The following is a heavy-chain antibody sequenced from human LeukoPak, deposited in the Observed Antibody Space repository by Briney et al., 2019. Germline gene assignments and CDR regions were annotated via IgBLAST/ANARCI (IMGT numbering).Heavy chain of an antibody. Sequence: GGSLRLSCTASGFTFSNYWMSWVRQAPGKGLEWVANIKQDGSEKYYVDSVKGRFTISRDNAKNSLYLQMNTLRADDTAVYFCTRDLALFYDIPRGSRFWGQGTLVTVSS. CDR2: IKQDGSEK. J-gene: IGHJ1*01. CDR1: GFTFSNYW. CDR3: TRDLALFYDIPRGSRF. V-gene: IGHV3-7*01. D-gene: IGHD3-16*01.